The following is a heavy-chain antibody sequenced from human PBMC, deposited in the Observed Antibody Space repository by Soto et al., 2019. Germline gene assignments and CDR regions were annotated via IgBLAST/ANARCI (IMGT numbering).Heavy chain of an antibody. CDR2: IYSGGYT. CDR1: GFTVSNNY. D-gene: IGHD3-10*01. V-gene: IGHV3-53*01. Sequence: EVQLVESGGGLIQPGGSLRLSCAVSGFTVSNNYMSWVRQAPGKGLEGVSVIYSGGYTAYGDSVKGRFTISRDNSKNTLILQMKGPRPAGTAVFYWAPRAGGGGYWGQGTLVTVSS. J-gene: IGHJ4*02. CDR3: APRAGGGGY.